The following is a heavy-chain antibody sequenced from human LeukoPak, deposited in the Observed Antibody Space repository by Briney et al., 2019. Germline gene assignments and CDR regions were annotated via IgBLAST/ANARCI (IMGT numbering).Heavy chain of an antibody. J-gene: IGHJ4*02. V-gene: IGHV3-7*01. CDR2: IKQDGSEK. CDR3: ARVKADFWSGYYTPLYYFDY. CDR1: GFTFSSYW. Sequence: GGSLRLSCAASGFTFSSYWMSWVRQAPGKGLEWVANIKQDGSEKYYVDSVKGRFTISRDNAKYSLYLQMNSLRAEDTAVYYCARVKADFWSGYYTPLYYFDYWGQGTLVAVSS. D-gene: IGHD3-3*01.